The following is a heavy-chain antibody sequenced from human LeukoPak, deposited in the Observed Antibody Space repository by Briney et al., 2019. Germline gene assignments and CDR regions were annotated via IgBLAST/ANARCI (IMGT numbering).Heavy chain of an antibody. CDR2: IWYDGSNK. D-gene: IGHD3-22*01. Sequence: GGSLRLSCAASGFTFSSYGMPWVRQAPGKGLEGVAVIWYDGSNKYYADSVKGRFTISRDNSKNTLYLQMNSLRAEDTAVYYCARGGPEYYYDSSGYYSDFDYWGQGTLVTVSS. V-gene: IGHV3-33*08. J-gene: IGHJ4*02. CDR1: GFTFSSYG. CDR3: ARGGPEYYYDSSGYYSDFDY.